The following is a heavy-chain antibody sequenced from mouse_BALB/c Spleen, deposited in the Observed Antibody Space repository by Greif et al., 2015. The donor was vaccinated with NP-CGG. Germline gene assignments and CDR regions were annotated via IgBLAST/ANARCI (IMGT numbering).Heavy chain of an antibody. J-gene: IGHJ1*01. D-gene: IGHD2-4*01. Sequence: VQLQQSGAELVKPGASVKLSCTASGFNIKDTYMHWVKQRPEQGLEWIGRIDPANGNTKYVPKFQGKATITADTSSNTAYLQLSSLTSEDTAVYYCATYHYGWYFDVWGAGTTVTVSS. CDR3: ATYHYGWYFDV. CDR1: GFNIKDTY. V-gene: IGHV14-3*02. CDR2: IDPANGNT.